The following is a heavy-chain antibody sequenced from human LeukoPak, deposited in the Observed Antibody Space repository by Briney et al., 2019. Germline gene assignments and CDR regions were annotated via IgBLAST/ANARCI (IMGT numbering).Heavy chain of an antibody. J-gene: IGHJ4*02. CDR2: ISYDGSNK. Sequence: GGSLRLSCAASGFTFCSYAMHWVRQAPGKGLEWVAVISYDGSNKYYADSVKGRFTISRDNSKNTLYLQMNSLRAEDTAVYYCARDRGYSSFYYFDYWGQGTLVTVSS. CDR1: GFTFCSYA. CDR3: ARDRGYSSFYYFDY. D-gene: IGHD5-18*01. V-gene: IGHV3-30-3*01.